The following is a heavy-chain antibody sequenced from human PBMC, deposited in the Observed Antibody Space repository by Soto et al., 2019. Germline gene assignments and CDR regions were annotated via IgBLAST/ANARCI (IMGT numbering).Heavy chain of an antibody. J-gene: IGHJ4*02. CDR3: AAAWAVAGAGESNDSGGVY. Sequence: QMQLVQSGPEVKKPGTSVKVSCKASGFTFTSSAVQWVRQARGQRLEWIGWIVVGSGNTNYAQKFQERVTITRDMSTSTAYMELSSLRSEDTAVYYCAAAWAVAGAGESNDSGGVYWGQGTLVTVSS. D-gene: IGHD6-19*01. CDR1: GFTFTSSA. V-gene: IGHV1-58*01. CDR2: IVVGSGNT.